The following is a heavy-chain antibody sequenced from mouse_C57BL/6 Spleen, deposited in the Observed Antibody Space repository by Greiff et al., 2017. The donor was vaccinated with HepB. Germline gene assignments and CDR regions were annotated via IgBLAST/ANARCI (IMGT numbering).Heavy chain of an antibody. J-gene: IGHJ3*01. CDR3: ARASYGQGAY. Sequence: EVKLQESGPGLVKPSQSLSLTCSVTGYSITSGYYWNWIRQSPGNKLEWVGYINYDGSNNYNPSLKNRISITRDTSKNQLFLKLNAVSTEDTATYYCARASYGQGAYWGKGTLVTVSA. V-gene: IGHV3-6*01. D-gene: IGHD2-10*02. CDR1: GYSITSGYY. CDR2: INYDGSN.